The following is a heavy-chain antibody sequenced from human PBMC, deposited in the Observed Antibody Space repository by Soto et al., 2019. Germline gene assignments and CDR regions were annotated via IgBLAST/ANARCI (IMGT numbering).Heavy chain of an antibody. Sequence: ASVKVSCKASGGTFSSYTISWVRQAPGQGLEWMGRIIPILGIANYAQKFQGRVTITADKSTSTAYMELSSLRSEDTAVYYCARASGGSGRDYYYYYMDVWGKGTTVTVSS. D-gene: IGHD3-10*01. CDR3: ARASGGSGRDYYYYYMDV. CDR2: IIPILGIA. V-gene: IGHV1-69*02. J-gene: IGHJ6*03. CDR1: GGTFSSYT.